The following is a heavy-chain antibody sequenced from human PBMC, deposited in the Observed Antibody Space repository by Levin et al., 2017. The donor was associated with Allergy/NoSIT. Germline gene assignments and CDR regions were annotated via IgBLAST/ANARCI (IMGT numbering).Heavy chain of an antibody. Sequence: SETLSLTCAVYGGSFSGYYWSWIRQPPGKGLEWIGEINHSGSTNYNPSLKSRVTISVDTSKNQFSLKLSSVTAADTAVYYCARVSRYSSGYYYAPYASFDPWGQGTLVTVSS. D-gene: IGHD3-22*01. CDR3: ARVSRYSSGYYYAPYASFDP. CDR2: INHSGST. J-gene: IGHJ5*02. V-gene: IGHV4-34*01. CDR1: GGSFSGYY.